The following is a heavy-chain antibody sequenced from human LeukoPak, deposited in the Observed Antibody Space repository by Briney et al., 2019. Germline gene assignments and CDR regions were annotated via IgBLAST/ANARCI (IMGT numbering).Heavy chain of an antibody. D-gene: IGHD3-10*01. V-gene: IGHV3-13*04. CDR2: IDTGGAA. CDR1: GFTFSAYD. Sequence: GGSLRLSCAASGFTFSAYDMHWVRQAAGKGLEWVSGIDTGGAAYYPGSVKGRFSISRENGKDSFYLQMTGLRAGDTAVYYCARGMGSGTYSIFDYWGQGTLVTVSS. J-gene: IGHJ4*02. CDR3: ARGMGSGTYSIFDY.